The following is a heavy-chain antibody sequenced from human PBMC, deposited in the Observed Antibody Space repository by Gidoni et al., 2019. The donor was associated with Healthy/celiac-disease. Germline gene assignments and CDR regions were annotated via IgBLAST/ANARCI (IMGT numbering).Heavy chain of an antibody. CDR1: GFTFSRYA. J-gene: IGHJ3*02. V-gene: IGHV3-23*01. Sequence: VQLLESGGGLVQPGVSLRLSCAASGFTFSRYAMSWVRQAPGKGLEWVSAISGSGGSTYYADSVKGRFTISRDNSKNTLYLQMNSLRAEDTAVYYCAKGGYSSGWHDAFDIWGQGTMVTVSS. CDR2: ISGSGGST. CDR3: AKGGYSSGWHDAFDI. D-gene: IGHD6-19*01.